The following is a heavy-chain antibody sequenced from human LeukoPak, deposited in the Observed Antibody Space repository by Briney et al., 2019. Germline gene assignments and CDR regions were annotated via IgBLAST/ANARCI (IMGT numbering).Heavy chain of an antibody. Sequence: SETLSLTCTVSGGSISSSSYYWGCIRQPPGKGLEWIGSIYYSGSTYYNPSLKSRVTISVDTSKNQFSLKLSSVTAADTAVYYCARHVQQLVPGNGYNYPFDYWGQGTLVTVSS. CDR2: IYYSGST. D-gene: IGHD5-24*01. J-gene: IGHJ4*02. CDR3: ARHVQQLVPGNGYNYPFDY. CDR1: GGSISSSSYY. V-gene: IGHV4-39*01.